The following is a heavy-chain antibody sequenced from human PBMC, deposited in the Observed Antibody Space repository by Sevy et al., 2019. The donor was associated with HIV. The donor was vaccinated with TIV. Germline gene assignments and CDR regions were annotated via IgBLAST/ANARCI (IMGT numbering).Heavy chain of an antibody. V-gene: IGHV1-18*01. J-gene: IGHJ4*02. CDR3: GGGDGRDSYFFDY. Sequence: ASVKVSCKASGYTFTSYDISWVRQAPGQGLEWMGWISAYNGNTHYAQKLQGRVTMTTDTSTSIAYMELRSLRSDDTAVYYWGGGDGRDSYFFDYWGQGTLVTVSS. CDR1: GYTFTSYD. CDR2: ISAYNGNT.